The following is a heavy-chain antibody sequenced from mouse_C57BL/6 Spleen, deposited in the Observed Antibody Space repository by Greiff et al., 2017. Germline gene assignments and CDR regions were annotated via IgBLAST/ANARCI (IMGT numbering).Heavy chain of an antibody. CDR3: TRRYYGSSYVDFDV. CDR2: IDPETGGT. V-gene: IGHV1-15*01. D-gene: IGHD1-1*01. J-gene: IGHJ1*03. CDR1: GYTFTDYE. Sequence: VQLQQSGAELVRPGASVTLSCKASGYTFTDYEMHWVKQTPVHGLEWIGAIDPETGGTAYNQKFKGKAILTADKSSSTAYMELRSLTSEDSAVYYCTRRYYGSSYVDFDVWGTGTTVTVSS.